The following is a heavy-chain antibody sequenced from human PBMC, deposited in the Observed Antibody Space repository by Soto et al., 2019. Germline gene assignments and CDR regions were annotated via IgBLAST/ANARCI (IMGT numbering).Heavy chain of an antibody. CDR3: ARAQEVSNQGWFDP. J-gene: IGHJ5*02. CDR1: GVTFSSYG. V-gene: IGHV3-33*01. D-gene: IGHD4-4*01. CDR2: IWDDGSNK. Sequence: GGSLRLSCAASGVTFSSYGMHWVRQAPGKGLEWVAVIWDDGSNKYYSDSVKGRFTISIENSKNTLYLQMNSLRAEDMAVYYCARAQEVSNQGWFDPWGQGTLVTVSS.